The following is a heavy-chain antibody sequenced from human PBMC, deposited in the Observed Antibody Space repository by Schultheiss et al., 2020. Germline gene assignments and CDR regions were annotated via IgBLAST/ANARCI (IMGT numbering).Heavy chain of an antibody. V-gene: IGHV4-61*01. CDR3: ARDNSGSYDYYYYYGMDF. CDR2: IYYSGST. J-gene: IGHJ6*02. D-gene: IGHD1-26*01. Sequence: SETLSLTCTVSGGSISSGSYYWSWIRQPPGKGLEWIGYIYYSGSTNYNPSLKSRVTISVDTSKNQFSLKLSSVTAADTAVYYCARDNSGSYDYYYYYGMDFWGQGTTVTVSS. CDR1: GGSISSGSYY.